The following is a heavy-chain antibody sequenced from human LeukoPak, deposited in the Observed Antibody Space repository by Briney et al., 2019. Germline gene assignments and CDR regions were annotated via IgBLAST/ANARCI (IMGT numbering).Heavy chain of an antibody. CDR1: GFTFGDYA. CDR3: TRDQIRGVIIRDY. CDR2: IRSKAYGGTT. D-gene: IGHD3-10*01. J-gene: IGHJ4*02. V-gene: IGHV3-49*04. Sequence: PGRSLRLSCTASGFTFGDYAMSWVRQAPGKGLEWVGFIRSKAYGGTTEYAASVKGRFTISRDDSKSIAYLQMNSLKTEDTAVYYCTRDQIRGVIIRDYWGQGTLVTVSS.